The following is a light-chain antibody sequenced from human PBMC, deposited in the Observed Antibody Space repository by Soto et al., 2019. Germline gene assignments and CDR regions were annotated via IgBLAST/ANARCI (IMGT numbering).Light chain of an antibody. CDR3: HQNCSSWT. J-gene: IGKJ1*01. CDR1: QSISTW. Sequence: QKSEDLGTRYVSVKDRVTITCRASQSISTWLAWYQQKPGKAPKILIYKASNLESGVPSRSSGSGSVTESDVSIRSRYAVAFVLLSGHQNCSSWTFGQGTKVDIK. CDR2: KAS. V-gene: IGKV1-5*03.